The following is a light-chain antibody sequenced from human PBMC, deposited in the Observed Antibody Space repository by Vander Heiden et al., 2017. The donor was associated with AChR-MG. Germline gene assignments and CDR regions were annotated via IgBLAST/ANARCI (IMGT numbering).Light chain of an antibody. Sequence: DIQITHSPSSVSASVGDRVTIACRASQVMSSWISWRQQKPGKAPKLLFYAASRLQSAVPSRGRGRGSGTDFTLTMSSLQPEDFATYYCQQANSFPLTFGPRTKVEIK. CDR1: QVMSSW. CDR2: AAS. J-gene: IGKJ1*01. V-gene: IGKV1-12*01. CDR3: QQANSFPLT.